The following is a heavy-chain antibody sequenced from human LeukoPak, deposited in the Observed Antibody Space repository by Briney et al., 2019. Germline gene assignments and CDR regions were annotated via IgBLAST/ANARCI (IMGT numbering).Heavy chain of an antibody. CDR3: ARRFCSGGSCPNWFDP. CDR2: ISSSGST. D-gene: IGHD2-15*01. CDR1: GGSMTSFF. J-gene: IGHJ5*02. Sequence: PSETLSLTCTVSGGSMTSFFWSWIRQPPGKGLEWIGYISSSGSTNYNPSLKSRATISVDTSKNQFSLKLSSVTAADTAVYHCARRFCSGGSCPNWFDPWGQGTLVTVSS. V-gene: IGHV4-59*08.